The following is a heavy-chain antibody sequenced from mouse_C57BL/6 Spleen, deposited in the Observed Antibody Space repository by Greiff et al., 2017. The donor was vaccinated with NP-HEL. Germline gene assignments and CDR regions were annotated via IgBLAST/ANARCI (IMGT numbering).Heavy chain of an antibody. CDR2: INPNYGTT. CDR1: GYSFTDYN. J-gene: IGHJ1*03. CDR3: AKGYSYFDV. Sequence: VHVKQSGPELVKPGASVKISCKESGYSFTDYNMNWVKQSNGKSLEWIGVINPNYGTTSYNQKFKGKATLTVDQSSSTAYMQLNSLTSEDSAVYYCAKGYSYFDVWGTGTTVTVSS. V-gene: IGHV1-39*01.